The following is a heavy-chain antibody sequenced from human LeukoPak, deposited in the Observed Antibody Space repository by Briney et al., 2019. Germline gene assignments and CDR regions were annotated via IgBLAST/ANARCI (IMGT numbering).Heavy chain of an antibody. Sequence: PGGSLRLSCAASGFTVSSNYMTWVRQAPGKGLEWVSVIYSGGSTYYADSVKGRFTISRDNSRKTLYLQMNSLRAEDTAVYYCASKIQYWGQGTLVTVSS. CDR3: ASKIQY. V-gene: IGHV3-53*01. CDR1: GFTVSSNY. J-gene: IGHJ4*02. D-gene: IGHD5-18*01. CDR2: IYSGGST.